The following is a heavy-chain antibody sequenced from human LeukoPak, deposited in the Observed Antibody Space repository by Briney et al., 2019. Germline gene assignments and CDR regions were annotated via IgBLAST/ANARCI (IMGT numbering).Heavy chain of an antibody. V-gene: IGHV1-69*04. CDR3: ARAGEMNWFDP. CDR1: GGTFSSYA. D-gene: IGHD5-24*01. CDR2: IIPIFGIA. J-gene: IGHJ5*02. Sequence: SVKVSCKASGGTFSSYAISWVRQAPGQGLEWMGRIIPIFGIANYAQKFEGRVTITADKSTSTAYMELSSLRSEDTAVYYCARAGEMNWFDPWGQGTLVTVSS.